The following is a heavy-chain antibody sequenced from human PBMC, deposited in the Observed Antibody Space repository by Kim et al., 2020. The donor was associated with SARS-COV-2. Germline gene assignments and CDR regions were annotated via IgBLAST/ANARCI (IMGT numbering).Heavy chain of an antibody. J-gene: IGHJ4*02. CDR3: ATDGDYYGSGSYFDY. D-gene: IGHD3-10*01. V-gene: IGHV3-30*04. Sequence: DSVKGHLSTSRDNSKNTRYLQMNSLRAEDTAVYYCATDGDYYGSGSYFDYWGQGTLVTVSS.